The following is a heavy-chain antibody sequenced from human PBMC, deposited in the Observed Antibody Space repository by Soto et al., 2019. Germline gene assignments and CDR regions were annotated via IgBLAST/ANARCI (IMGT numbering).Heavy chain of an antibody. CDR3: ARGRFGELLPYYYYGMDV. CDR1: GYTFTGYY. CDR2: INPNSGGT. D-gene: IGHD3-10*01. J-gene: IGHJ6*02. V-gene: IGHV1-2*04. Sequence: ASVKVSCKASGYTFTGYYMHWVRQAPGQGLEWMGWINPNSGGTNYAQKFQGWVTMTRDTSISTAYMELSRLRSDDTAVYYCARGRFGELLPYYYYGMDVWGQGTTVTVSS.